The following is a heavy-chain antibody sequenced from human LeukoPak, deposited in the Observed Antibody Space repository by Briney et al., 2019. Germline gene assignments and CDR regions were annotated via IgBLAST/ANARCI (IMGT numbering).Heavy chain of an antibody. V-gene: IGHV3-13*01. D-gene: IGHD3-16*01. CDR3: ARGGDGFDP. CDR2: IAAAGDT. Sequence: GGSLRLSCAASGFTFSSYDMHWVRQPAGKGLEWVSAIAAAGDTYYPDTVKGRFTISRENAMNSLYLQMNSLRVGDTAVYYCARGGDGFDPWGQGTLVTVSS. J-gene: IGHJ5*02. CDR1: GFTFSSYD.